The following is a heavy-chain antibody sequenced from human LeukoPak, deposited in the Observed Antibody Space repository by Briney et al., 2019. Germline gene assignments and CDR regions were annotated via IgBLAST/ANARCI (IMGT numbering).Heavy chain of an antibody. J-gene: IGHJ4*02. CDR2: ITPSDGT. D-gene: IGHD3-16*01. CDR1: GYSFTIYA. Sequence: ASVKVSCKASGYSFTIYAIHWVRQAPGQGLEWMGWITPSDGTNYPQKFQGRVAITWDTSITTAYMDLSRLTSDDTAVYYCATQRGSYLWGTDFDYWGQGTLVTVSS. CDR3: ATQRGSYLWGTDFDY. V-gene: IGHV1-2*02.